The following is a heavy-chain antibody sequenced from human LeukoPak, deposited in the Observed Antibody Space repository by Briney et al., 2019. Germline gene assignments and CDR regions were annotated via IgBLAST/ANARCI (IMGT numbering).Heavy chain of an antibody. CDR1: GFTFNNYG. CDR2: IRYDGSNK. CDR3: AKGRLDDYGDYG. Sequence: GRSLRLSCTASGFTFNNYGMHWVRQAPGKGLEWVAFIRYDGSNKYYADSVKGRLTISRDNSKNTLYLQMNSLRAEDTAVYYCAKGRLDDYGDYGGGQGTLVTVSS. J-gene: IGHJ4*02. D-gene: IGHD4-17*01. V-gene: IGHV3-30*02.